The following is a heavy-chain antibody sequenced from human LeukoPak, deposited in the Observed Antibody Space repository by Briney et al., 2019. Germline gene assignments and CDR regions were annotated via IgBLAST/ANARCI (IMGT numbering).Heavy chain of an antibody. Sequence: ASVKVSCTASGYTFTGYYMHWMRQAPGQGLDWMGWINPNSGGTNYAQKFQGRVTMTRDTSISTAYMELSRLRSDDTAVYYGARLRSSGYYGYWGQGTLVTVSS. J-gene: IGHJ4*02. CDR3: ARLRSSGYYGY. CDR2: INPNSGGT. V-gene: IGHV1-2*02. D-gene: IGHD3-22*01. CDR1: GYTFTGYY.